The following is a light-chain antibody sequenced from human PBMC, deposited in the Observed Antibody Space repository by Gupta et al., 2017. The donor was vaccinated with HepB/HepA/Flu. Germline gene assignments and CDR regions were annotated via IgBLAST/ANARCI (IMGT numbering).Light chain of an antibody. Sequence: DIVMTQSPVSLSVTPGQPASMSCKSSQSRLHTDGKNYLYWFLQKPGKPPQLLIYEVSNRFSGVPDRFSGSGSETDFTFNISRVEDEDVGTYYCRQSLELPPLTFGGGTKVEIK. CDR1: QSRLHTDGKNY. CDR2: EVS. CDR3: RQSLELPPLT. V-gene: IGKV2D-29*01. J-gene: IGKJ4*01.